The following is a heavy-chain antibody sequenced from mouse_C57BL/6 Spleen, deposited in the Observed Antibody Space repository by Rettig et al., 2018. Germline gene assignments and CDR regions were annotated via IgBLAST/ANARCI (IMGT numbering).Heavy chain of an antibody. J-gene: IGHJ4*01. Sequence: WVATISDGGSYTYYPDNVKGRFTISRDNAKNNLYLQMSHLKSEDTAMYYCARDPRYGSSPYYAMDYWGQGTSVTVSS. CDR2: ISDGGSYT. D-gene: IGHD1-1*01. CDR3: ARDPRYGSSPYYAMDY. V-gene: IGHV5-4*01.